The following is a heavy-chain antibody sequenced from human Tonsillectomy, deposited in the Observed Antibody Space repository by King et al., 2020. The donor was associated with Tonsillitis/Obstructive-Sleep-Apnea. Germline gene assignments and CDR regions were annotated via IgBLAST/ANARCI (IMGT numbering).Heavy chain of an antibody. CDR2: IKQDGSDK. CDR1: GFTLSSYW. D-gene: IGHD3-10*01. V-gene: IGHV3-7*03. CDR3: ARDSNYYGSDY. J-gene: IGHJ4*02. Sequence: QLVQSGGGLVQPGGSLRLSCAASGFTLSSYWMSWVRQAPGKGLEWVANIKQDGSDKYYVDSVKGRFTIFRDNAKNSLYLQMNSQRAEDTAVYYCARDSNYYGSDYWGQGTLVTVSS.